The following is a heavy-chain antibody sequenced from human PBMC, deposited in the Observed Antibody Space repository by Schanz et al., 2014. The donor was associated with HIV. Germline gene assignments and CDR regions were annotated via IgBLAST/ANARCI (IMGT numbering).Heavy chain of an antibody. Sequence: DVQLVESGGGLVKPGGSLRLSCAASGFSFSYYGMNWVRQAPGKGLEWVSSISSNSAYIYYADSLKGRFTISRDNANNSLYLQLNSLSAEDTAVYYCARGSWYSSGWYDDYYYYEVDVWGQGTTVTVSS. CDR2: ISSNSAYI. V-gene: IGHV3-21*01. CDR1: GFSFSYYG. CDR3: ARGSWYSSGWYDDYYYYEVDV. D-gene: IGHD6-19*01. J-gene: IGHJ6*02.